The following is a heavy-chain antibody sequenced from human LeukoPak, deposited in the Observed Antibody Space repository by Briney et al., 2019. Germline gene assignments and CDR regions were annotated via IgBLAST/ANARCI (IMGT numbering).Heavy chain of an antibody. D-gene: IGHD5-24*01. CDR3: ARTEAMATTGWFDP. V-gene: IGHV1-2*02. Sequence: ASVKVSCKASGYTFTGYYIHWVREAPGQGLEWMGWINPNNGGTLYAQNFEGRVALTRDTSISTAYLELNSLTSDDTAAYFCARTEAMATTGWFDPWGQGTLVTVSS. CDR2: INPNNGGT. J-gene: IGHJ5*02. CDR1: GYTFTGYY.